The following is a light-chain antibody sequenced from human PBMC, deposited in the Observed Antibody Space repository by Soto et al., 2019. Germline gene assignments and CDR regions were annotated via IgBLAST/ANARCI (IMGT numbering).Light chain of an antibody. CDR2: SNN. Sequence: QAVVTQPPSAPGTPGQRVTISCSGSSSNIGSNTVNWYQQLPGTAPKLLIYSNNQRPSGVPDRFSGSKSGTSASLAISGLQSEDEADYYCAAWDDSLNGPGVVFGGGTKLTVL. CDR1: SSNIGSNT. V-gene: IGLV1-44*01. CDR3: AAWDDSLNGPGVV. J-gene: IGLJ2*01.